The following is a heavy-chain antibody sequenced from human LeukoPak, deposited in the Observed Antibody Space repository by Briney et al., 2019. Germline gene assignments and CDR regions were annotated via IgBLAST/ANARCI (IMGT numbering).Heavy chain of an antibody. J-gene: IGHJ3*02. V-gene: IGHV1-69*06. CDR1: GGTFSSYA. CDR2: IIPIFGTA. CDR3: ATVFSGSLDAFDI. D-gene: IGHD1-26*01. Sequence: SVKVSCKASGGTFSSYAISWVRQAPGQGLEWMGGIIPIFGTANYAQKFQGRVTMTEDTSTDTAYMELSSLRSEDTAVYYCATVFSGSLDAFDIWGQGTMVTVSS.